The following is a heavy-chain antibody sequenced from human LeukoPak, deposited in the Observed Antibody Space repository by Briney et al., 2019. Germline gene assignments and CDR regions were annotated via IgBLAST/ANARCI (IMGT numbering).Heavy chain of an antibody. J-gene: IGHJ5*02. Sequence: SETLSLTCTVSGGSISISGGSISSSGTNFWGWIRQPPGKGLEWIGRIYTSGSTNYNPSLNIRVTMSVDTSKNQFSLKLSSVTAADTAVYYCARGVHYGSGNLFDPWGQGTLVTVSS. CDR2: IYTSGST. V-gene: IGHV4-39*07. CDR1: GGSISISGGSISSSGTNF. D-gene: IGHD3-10*01. CDR3: ARGVHYGSGNLFDP.